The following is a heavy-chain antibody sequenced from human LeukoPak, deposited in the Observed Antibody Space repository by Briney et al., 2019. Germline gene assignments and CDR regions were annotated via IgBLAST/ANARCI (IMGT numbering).Heavy chain of an antibody. CDR1: GGTFSTYA. CDR2: IIPIFGIA. D-gene: IGHD4/OR15-4a*01. J-gene: IGHJ5*02. V-gene: IGHV1-69*04. CDR3: ARDEYGINWFDP. Sequence: SVKVSCKASGGTFSTYAISWVRQAPGQGLEWMGRIIPIFGIANYAQKFQGRVTITADKSTSTAYMELSSLRSEDTAVYYCARDEYGINWFDPWGQGTLVTVSS.